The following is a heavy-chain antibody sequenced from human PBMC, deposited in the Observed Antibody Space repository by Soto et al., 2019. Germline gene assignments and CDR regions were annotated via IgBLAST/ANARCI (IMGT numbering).Heavy chain of an antibody. CDR1: GFTFTSSA. CDR3: AADPEEQWLFDP. J-gene: IGHJ5*02. CDR2: IVVGSGNT. D-gene: IGHD6-19*01. V-gene: IGHV1-58*01. Sequence: SVKVSCKASGFTFTSSAVQWVRQARGQRLEWIGWIVVGSGNTNYAQKFQERVTITRDMSTSTAYMELSSLRSEDTAVYYCAADPEEQWLFDPWGQGTLVTVSS.